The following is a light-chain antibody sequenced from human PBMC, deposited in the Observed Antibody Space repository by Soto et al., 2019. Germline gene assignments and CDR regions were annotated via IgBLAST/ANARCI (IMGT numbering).Light chain of an antibody. CDR1: QSVSSSY. Sequence: EIVLTQSPGTLSLSPGERATLSCRASQSVSSSYLAWYQQKPGQAPRLLIYGASGRATGIPDRFSGSGSGVDFTLTISRLEPEDFAVYYCQQYGSSPMSTFGQGTKLEIK. CDR3: QQYGSSPMST. CDR2: GAS. J-gene: IGKJ2*01. V-gene: IGKV3-20*01.